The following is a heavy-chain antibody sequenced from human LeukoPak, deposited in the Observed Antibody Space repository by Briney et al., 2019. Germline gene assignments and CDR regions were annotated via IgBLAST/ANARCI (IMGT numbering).Heavy chain of an antibody. D-gene: IGHD3-3*01. CDR2: IYHSGST. CDR3: ARHALYDFWSGRTYYFDY. V-gene: IGHV4-38-2*01. CDR1: GYSISSGYY. J-gene: IGHJ4*02. Sequence: KASETLSLTCAVSGYSISSGYYWGWIRQPPGKGLEWIGSIYHSGSTYYNPSLKSRVTISVDTSKNQFSLKLSSVTAADTAVYYCARHALYDFWSGRTYYFDYWGQGTLVTVSS.